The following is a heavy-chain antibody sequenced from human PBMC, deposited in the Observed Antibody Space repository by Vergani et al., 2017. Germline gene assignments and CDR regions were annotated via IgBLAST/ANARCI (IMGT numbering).Heavy chain of an antibody. Sequence: EVQLVESGGGVVRPGGSLRLSCAASGFTFDDYGMSWVRQAPGKGLEWVSSISSSSSYIYYADSVKGRFTISRDNAKNSLYLQMNSLRAEDTAVYYCARSARTTVSPEGAFDIWGQGTMVTVSS. V-gene: IGHV3-21*01. CDR1: GFTFDDYG. CDR3: ARSARTTVSPEGAFDI. D-gene: IGHD4-17*01. CDR2: ISSSSSYI. J-gene: IGHJ3*02.